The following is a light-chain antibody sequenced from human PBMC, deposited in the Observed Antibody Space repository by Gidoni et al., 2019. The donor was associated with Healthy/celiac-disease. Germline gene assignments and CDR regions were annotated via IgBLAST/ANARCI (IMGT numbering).Light chain of an antibody. CDR2: EGS. V-gene: IGLV2-23*01. CDR1: SSDVGSYDH. Sequence: QSALTQPASVSGSPGQSITISCTGTSSDVGSYDHVSWYQHHPGKAPKLIIYEGSKRPSGVSNRFSGSKSGNTASLTLSGLQAEDEADYYCCSYAGSSTYVFGTGTQVTVL. J-gene: IGLJ1*01. CDR3: CSYAGSSTYV.